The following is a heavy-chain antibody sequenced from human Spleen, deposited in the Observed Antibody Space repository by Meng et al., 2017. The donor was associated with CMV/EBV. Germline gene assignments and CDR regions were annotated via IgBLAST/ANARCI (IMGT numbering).Heavy chain of an antibody. CDR1: GFTFSSYS. Sequence: GESLKISCAASGFTFSSYSINWVRQAPGKGLEWVSSISNSSSYIYYADSVKGRFTISRDNAKNSLYLQMNSLRSEDTAVYYCVKDLTGGARPDYWGQGTLVTVSS. CDR2: ISNSSSYI. D-gene: IGHD3-16*01. J-gene: IGHJ4*02. CDR3: VKDLTGGARPDY. V-gene: IGHV3-21*04.